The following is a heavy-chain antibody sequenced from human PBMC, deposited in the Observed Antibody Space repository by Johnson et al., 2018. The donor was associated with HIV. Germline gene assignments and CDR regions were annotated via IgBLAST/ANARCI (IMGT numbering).Heavy chain of an antibody. J-gene: IGHJ3*02. V-gene: IGHV3-30*04. Sequence: QLVESGGGVVQPGRSLRLSCAASGFTFSSYAMHWVRQAPGKGLEWVAVISYDGSNKYYADSVKGRFTISRDNSKNTLYLQMNSLRAEDTAVYYCARDPCGGDCADAFDIWGQGTMVTVSS. CDR3: ARDPCGGDCADAFDI. CDR2: ISYDGSNK. D-gene: IGHD2-21*02. CDR1: GFTFSSYA.